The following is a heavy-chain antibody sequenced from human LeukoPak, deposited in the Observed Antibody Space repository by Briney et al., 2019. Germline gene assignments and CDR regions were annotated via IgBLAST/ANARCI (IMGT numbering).Heavy chain of an antibody. V-gene: IGHV4-59*08. Sequence: SETLSLTCTVSDNSISSFYWSWIRQPPGKGLEWIGFVYKTGHTNYNPSLKSRVAISLDGSKSQVSLRLTSVTAADTAVYYCAPHRCGEPHFEYWGRGTLVSVSS. CDR1: DNSISSFY. CDR2: VYKTGHT. CDR3: APHRCGEPHFEY. D-gene: IGHD3-10*01. J-gene: IGHJ4*02.